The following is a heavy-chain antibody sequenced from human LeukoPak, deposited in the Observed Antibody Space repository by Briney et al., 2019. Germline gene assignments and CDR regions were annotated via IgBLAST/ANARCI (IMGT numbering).Heavy chain of an antibody. CDR1: GGSINSYY. CDR2: IYYTGST. Sequence: PSETLSLTCTVSGGSINSYYWSWMRQPPGKGLEWIGYIYYTGSTDYNPSLKSRVTISVDTSKNQFSLKLSSVTAADTAVYYCATSVRSVATLDYWGQGTLVTVSS. J-gene: IGHJ4*02. CDR3: ATSVRSVATLDY. V-gene: IGHV4-59*08. D-gene: IGHD5-12*01.